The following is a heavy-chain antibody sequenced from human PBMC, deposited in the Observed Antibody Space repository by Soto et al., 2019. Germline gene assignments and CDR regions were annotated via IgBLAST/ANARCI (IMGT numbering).Heavy chain of an antibody. Sequence: HPGGSLRLSCAASGFTFSSYGMHWVRQAPGKGLEWVAVISYDGSNKYYADSVKGRFTISRDNSKNTLYLQMNSLRAEDTAVYYCAKDRGLFDWLLFFDYWGQGTLVTVSS. CDR2: ISYDGSNK. J-gene: IGHJ4*02. V-gene: IGHV3-30*18. CDR3: AKDRGLFDWLLFFDY. D-gene: IGHD3-9*01. CDR1: GFTFSSYG.